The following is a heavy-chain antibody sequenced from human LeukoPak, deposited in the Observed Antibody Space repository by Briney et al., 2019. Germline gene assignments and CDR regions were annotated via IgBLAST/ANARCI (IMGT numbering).Heavy chain of an antibody. CDR1: GGSFSGYY. Sequence: SETLSLTCAVYGGSFSGYYWSWIRQPPGKGLEWIGEIDHSGSTNYNPSLKSRVTISVDTSKNQFSLKLSSVTAADTAVYYCAGNIAARLDYWGQGTLVTVSP. J-gene: IGHJ4*02. CDR2: IDHSGST. D-gene: IGHD6-6*01. V-gene: IGHV4-34*01. CDR3: AGNIAARLDY.